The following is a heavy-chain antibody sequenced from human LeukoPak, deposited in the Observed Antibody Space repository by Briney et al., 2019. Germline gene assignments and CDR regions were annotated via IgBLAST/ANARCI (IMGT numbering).Heavy chain of an antibody. CDR3: ARDCSSGGVY. CDR1: GFTVSSNY. D-gene: IGHD6-19*01. Sequence: PGGSLRLSCAASGFTVSSNYMSWVRQAPGKGLEWVSVIYRGGSIYYADSVKGRFTISRDNSKNALYLQMNSLRAEDTAVYYCARDCSSGGVYWGQGSLVTVSS. CDR2: IYRGGSI. J-gene: IGHJ4*02. V-gene: IGHV3-53*01.